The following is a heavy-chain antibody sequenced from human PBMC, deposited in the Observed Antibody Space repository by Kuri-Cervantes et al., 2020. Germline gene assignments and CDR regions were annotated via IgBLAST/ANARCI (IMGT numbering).Heavy chain of an antibody. CDR2: MNPNSGNT. J-gene: IGHJ4*02. CDR1: GYTLSSYG. CDR3: TRGPFPSPY. Sequence: VKVSCKASGYTLSSYGISWVRQAPGQGLEWMGWMNPNSGNTGCAQKFQGRVTMTRDTSRSTAYMDLNSLRSDDTAVYFCTRGPFPSPYWGQGTLVTVSS. V-gene: IGHV1-8*01.